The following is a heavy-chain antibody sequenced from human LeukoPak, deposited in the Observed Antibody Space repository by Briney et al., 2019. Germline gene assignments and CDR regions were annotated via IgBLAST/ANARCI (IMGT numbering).Heavy chain of an antibody. CDR1: GFTFSSYS. CDR2: ISCSGSTI. Sequence: GGSLRLSCAASGFTFSSYSMNWVRQAPGKGLEWVSYISCSGSTIYYADSVKGRFTISRDNARTSLYLQMNSLRAEDTAVYYCARDIYGYYGMDVWGQGTTVTVSS. J-gene: IGHJ6*02. CDR3: ARDIYGYYGMDV. D-gene: IGHD3-16*01. V-gene: IGHV3-48*01.